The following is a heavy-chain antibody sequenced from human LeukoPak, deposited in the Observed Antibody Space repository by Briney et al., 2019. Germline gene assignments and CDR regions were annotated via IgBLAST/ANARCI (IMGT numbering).Heavy chain of an antibody. CDR1: GFTFSSYA. V-gene: IGHV3-23*01. CDR3: AKETYIVVVPGALFDY. CDR2: ISGSYGST. D-gene: IGHD2-2*01. Sequence: GGSLRLSCAGSGFTFSSYAMSWVRRAPGKGLEWVSAISGSYGSTYYADSVKGRSTISRDNSKNTLYLQMNSLRAEDTAIYYCAKETYIVVVPGALFDYWGQGTLVTVSS. J-gene: IGHJ4*02.